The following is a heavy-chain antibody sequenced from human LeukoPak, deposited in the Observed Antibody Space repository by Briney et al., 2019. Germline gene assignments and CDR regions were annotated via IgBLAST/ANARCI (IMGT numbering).Heavy chain of an antibody. V-gene: IGHV4-34*01. J-gene: IGHJ5*02. D-gene: IGHD3-3*01. CDR2: INHSGST. Sequence: SETLSLTCAVYGGSFSGYYWSWIRQPPGKGLEWIGEINHSGSTNYNPSLKSRVTISVDTSKNQFSLTLSSVTAADTAVYYCARRGSITIFGVATTNWFDPWGQGTLVTVSS. CDR1: GGSFSGYY. CDR3: ARRGSITIFGVATTNWFDP.